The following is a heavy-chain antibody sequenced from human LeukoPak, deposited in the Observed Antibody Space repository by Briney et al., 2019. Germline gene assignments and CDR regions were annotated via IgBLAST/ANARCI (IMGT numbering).Heavy chain of an antibody. CDR1: EYTFTNYD. V-gene: IGHV1-8*01. J-gene: IGHJ6*03. D-gene: IGHD5-18*01. CDR3: ARTEDTAMASRYYYYYMDV. CDR2: MSPHFGSA. Sequence: ASVKVSCKASEYTFTNYDINWVRRATGQGLEWMGWMSPHFGSAGYAQKFKGRVTMTRDTSTSTAYLEVGSLRSDDTAVYYCARTEDTAMASRYYYYYMDVWGKGTTVTVSS.